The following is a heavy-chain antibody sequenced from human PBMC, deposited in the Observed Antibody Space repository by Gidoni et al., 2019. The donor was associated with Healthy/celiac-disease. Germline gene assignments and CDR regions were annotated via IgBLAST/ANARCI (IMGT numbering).Heavy chain of an antibody. D-gene: IGHD4-17*01. V-gene: IGHV4-34*01. J-gene: IGHJ4*02. Sequence: QVQLQQWGAGLLKPSETRSLTCAVNGGSFSGYFWSWIRQPPGKGLEWIGEINHSGSTNYNPCLKSRVTISVDTSKYQFSLKLSSVTAADTAVYYCARRTTVVTVDYWGQGTLVTVSS. CDR3: ARRTTVVTVDY. CDR1: GGSFSGYF. CDR2: INHSGST.